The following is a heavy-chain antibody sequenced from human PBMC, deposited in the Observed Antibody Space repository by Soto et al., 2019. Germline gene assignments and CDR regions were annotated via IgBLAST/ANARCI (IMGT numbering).Heavy chain of an antibody. CDR1: GGSISSYY. D-gene: IGHD6-19*01. CDR2: IYYSGST. V-gene: IGHV4-59*01. CDR3: ARGHSSGWIDAFDI. J-gene: IGHJ3*02. Sequence: QVQLQESGPGLVKPSETLSLTCTVSGGSISSYYWSWIRQPPGKGLEWIGYIYYSGSTNYNPSLKSRVTTSVDTSKNQFSLKPSSVTAADTAVYYCARGHSSGWIDAFDIWGQGTMVTVSS.